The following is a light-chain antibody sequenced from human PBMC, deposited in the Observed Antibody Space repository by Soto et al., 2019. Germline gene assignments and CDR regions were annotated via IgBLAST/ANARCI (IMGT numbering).Light chain of an antibody. CDR2: EVN. CDR3: SSYAGSYNFV. V-gene: IGLV2-8*01. Sequence: QSVLTQPPSASGSPAQSVTISGTGTSGDIGVYHFVSWYQQHPGKAPKLILSEVNKRPAGVPDRFSGSKSGNRASLTVSRLQAEDEADYYCSSYAGSYNFVFXTRTKVTV. J-gene: IGLJ1*01. CDR1: SGDIGVYHF.